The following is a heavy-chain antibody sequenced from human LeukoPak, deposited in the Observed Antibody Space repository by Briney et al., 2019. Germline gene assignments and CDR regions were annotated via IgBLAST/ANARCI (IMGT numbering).Heavy chain of an antibody. J-gene: IGHJ5*02. D-gene: IGHD2-8*01. CDR2: ISAYNGNT. Sequence: ASVKVSCKASGYTFTSYGISWVRQAPGQGLEWMGWISAYNGNTNYAQKLQGRVTMTTDTSTSTAYMELRSLRSDDTAVYYCARARDGELGYCTNGVCYTFDPGGQGTLVTVSS. CDR3: ARARDGELGYCTNGVCYTFDP. CDR1: GYTFTSYG. V-gene: IGHV1-18*01.